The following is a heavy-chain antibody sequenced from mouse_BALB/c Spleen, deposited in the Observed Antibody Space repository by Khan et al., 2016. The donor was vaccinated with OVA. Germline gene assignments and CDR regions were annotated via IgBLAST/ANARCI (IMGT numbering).Heavy chain of an antibody. Sequence: EVQLVESGGGLVRPGGSLKLSCAASGFSFSSYSMSWVRQTLEKRLEWVATIISGGSYTYYPDSVKGRSTISRDNAKNTLHLQMSSLKSEDTAMYYCTRHRDYYDNNPYFDYWGQGTTLTVSS. D-gene: IGHD1-1*01. CDR1: GFSFSSYS. CDR2: IISGGSYT. V-gene: IGHV5-6-4*01. J-gene: IGHJ2*01. CDR3: TRHRDYYDNNPYFDY.